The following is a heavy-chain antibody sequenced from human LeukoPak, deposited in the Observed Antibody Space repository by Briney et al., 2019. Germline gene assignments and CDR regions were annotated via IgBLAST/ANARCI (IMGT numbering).Heavy chain of an antibody. V-gene: IGHV4-61*08. CDR2: IYYSGST. D-gene: IGHD3-10*01. CDR3: ARDRGYGSGSYYFDF. Sequence: PSETLSLTCTVSGGSVSSGVYYWSWIRQPPGKGLEWIGYIYYSGSTNYNPSLKSRVTISVDTSKNQFSLKLSSVTAADTAVHYCARDRGYGSGSYYFDFWGQGTLVTVSS. J-gene: IGHJ4*02. CDR1: GGSVSSGVYY.